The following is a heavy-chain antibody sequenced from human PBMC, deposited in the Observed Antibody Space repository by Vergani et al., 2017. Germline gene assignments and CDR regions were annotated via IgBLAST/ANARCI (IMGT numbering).Heavy chain of an antibody. J-gene: IGHJ4*02. CDR3: AKSSITGTTGDNDY. V-gene: IGHV3-23*01. Sequence: EVQLLESGGGLVQPGGSLRLSCAASGFTFSSYAMSWVRQAPGKGLEWVSAISGSGGSTYYADSVEGRFTISRDNSKNTVYLQMNSLRAEDTAVYYWAKSSITGTTGDNDYWGQGTLVTVSS. CDR2: ISGSGGST. CDR1: GFTFSSYA. D-gene: IGHD1-20*01.